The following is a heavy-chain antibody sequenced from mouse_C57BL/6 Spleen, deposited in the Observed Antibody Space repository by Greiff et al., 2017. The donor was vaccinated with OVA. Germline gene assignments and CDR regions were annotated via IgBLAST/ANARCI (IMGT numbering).Heavy chain of an antibody. CDR1: GYAFSSSW. Sequence: QVQLQQSGPELVKPGASVKISCKASGYAFSSSWMNWVKQRPGKGLEWIGRIYPGDGDTNYNGKFKGKATLTADKSSSTAYMQLSSLTSEDSAVYFCARLGGSSGYWFAYWGQGTLVTVSA. CDR2: IYPGDGDT. J-gene: IGHJ3*01. CDR3: ARLGGSSGYWFAY. V-gene: IGHV1-82*01. D-gene: IGHD3-2*02.